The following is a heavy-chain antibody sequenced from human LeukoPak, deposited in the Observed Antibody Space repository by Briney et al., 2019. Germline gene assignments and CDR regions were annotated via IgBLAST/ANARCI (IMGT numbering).Heavy chain of an antibody. Sequence: QSGGSLKLSCAVSGFTFSDYWMTWVRQAPGKGLEWVANIKQDGSEKYYVDSVKGRFTISRDNAKNSLYLQMNSLRAEDTAVYYCARVKQFVVVPDLLDYWGQGTLVTVSS. CDR1: GFTFSDYW. CDR2: IKQDGSEK. D-gene: IGHD2-2*01. CDR3: ARVKQFVVVPDLLDY. J-gene: IGHJ4*02. V-gene: IGHV3-7*01.